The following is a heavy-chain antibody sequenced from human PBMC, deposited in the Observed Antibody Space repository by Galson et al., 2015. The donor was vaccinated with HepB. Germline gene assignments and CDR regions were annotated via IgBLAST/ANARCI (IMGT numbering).Heavy chain of an antibody. CDR1: GFTFSSYA. CDR3: ASTLTVVTAPFDY. J-gene: IGHJ4*02. CDR2: ISGSGGST. D-gene: IGHD2-21*02. Sequence: SLRLSCAASGFTFSSYAMSWVRQAPGKGLEWVSAISGSGGSTYYADSVKGRFTISRDNSKNTLYLQMNSLRAEDTAVYYCASTLTVVTAPFDYWGQGTLVTVSS. V-gene: IGHV3-23*01.